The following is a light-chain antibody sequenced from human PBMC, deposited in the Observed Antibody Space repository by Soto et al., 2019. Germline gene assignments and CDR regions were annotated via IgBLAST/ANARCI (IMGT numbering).Light chain of an antibody. CDR1: QSVSSN. V-gene: IGKV3-15*01. CDR2: GAS. CDR3: QHYHNWPPWT. Sequence: EIVMTQSPATLSLSPGERATLSCRASQSVSSNLAWYQQKPGQPPRLLIYGASTRATGIPARFSGSGSGTEFTLTISSLQSEDFAIYYCQHYHNWPPWTFGQGTKVEIQ. J-gene: IGKJ1*01.